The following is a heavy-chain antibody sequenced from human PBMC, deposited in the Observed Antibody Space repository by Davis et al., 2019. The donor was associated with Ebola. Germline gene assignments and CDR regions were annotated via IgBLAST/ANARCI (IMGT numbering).Heavy chain of an antibody. CDR3: ARLEVAQRDGFDI. V-gene: IGHV5-51*01. D-gene: IGHD2-21*01. CDR1: GYNFTNYW. J-gene: IGHJ3*02. Sequence: GESLKISCKGSGYNFTNYWIAWVRQMPGKGLEWMGLIYPGDSDTRYSPSFQGQVPISADKSISTAYLQWSSLKASDTAMYYCARLEVAQRDGFDIWGQGTMVTVSS. CDR2: IYPGDSDT.